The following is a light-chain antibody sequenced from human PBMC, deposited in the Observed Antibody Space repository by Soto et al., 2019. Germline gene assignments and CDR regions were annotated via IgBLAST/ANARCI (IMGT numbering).Light chain of an antibody. CDR2: GAS. J-gene: IGKJ1*01. Sequence: EIVLTQSPGTLSLSPGERATLSCRASQSVSSSYLAWYQQKPGQAPRLLIYGASSRATGIPDRLSGSGSGTDFTLTISRLEPKDFAVYYCQQYGSSPRTFGQGTKVEIK. CDR3: QQYGSSPRT. V-gene: IGKV3-20*01. CDR1: QSVSSSY.